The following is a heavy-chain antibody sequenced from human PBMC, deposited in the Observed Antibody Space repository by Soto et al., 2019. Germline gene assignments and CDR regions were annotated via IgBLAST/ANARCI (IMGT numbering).Heavy chain of an antibody. Sequence: PSETLSLTCTVSGASISRYYWSWIRQSPGKGLEWIGYLYYTGSTNYNPSLKSRVTISVDTSKNQFSLKLSSVTAADTAVYYCARPHGGSSGWDNWFDPWGQGTLVTVSS. CDR3: ARPHGGSSGWDNWFDP. CDR1: GASISRYY. V-gene: IGHV4-59*01. D-gene: IGHD6-25*01. J-gene: IGHJ5*02. CDR2: LYYTGST.